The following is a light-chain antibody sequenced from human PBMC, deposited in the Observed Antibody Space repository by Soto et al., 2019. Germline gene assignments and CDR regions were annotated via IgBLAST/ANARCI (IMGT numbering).Light chain of an antibody. Sequence: ELVLTQSPGTLSLSPGEIAHLSCRTSQSVRSSHLAWYQQTPGQAPRLLIYGASTRATGIPARFSGSGSGTEFTLTISSLQSEDFAVYFCQQYNNWPPINFGQGTRLEIK. V-gene: IGKV3-15*01. CDR1: QSVRSSH. CDR2: GAS. CDR3: QQYNNWPPIN. J-gene: IGKJ5*01.